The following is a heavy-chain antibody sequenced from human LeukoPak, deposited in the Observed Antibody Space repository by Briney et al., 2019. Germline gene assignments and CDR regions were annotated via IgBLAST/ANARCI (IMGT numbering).Heavy chain of an antibody. D-gene: IGHD4-17*01. V-gene: IGHV1-18*04. CDR3: ARGPDYGDYFYYYYGMDV. Sequence: ASVKVSCKASGYTFTSYYMHWVRQAPGQGLEWMGWISAYNGNTNYAQKLQGRVTMTTDTSTSTAYMELRSLRSDDTAVYYCARGPDYGDYFYYYYGMDVWGQGTTVTVSS. J-gene: IGHJ6*02. CDR1: GYTFTSYY. CDR2: ISAYNGNT.